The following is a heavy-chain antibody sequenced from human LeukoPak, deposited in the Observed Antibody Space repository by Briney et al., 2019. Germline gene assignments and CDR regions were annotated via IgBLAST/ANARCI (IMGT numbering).Heavy chain of an antibody. CDR1: GGSISGYY. CDR2: IYTTGNS. CDR3: ARHYHDFYYMDV. D-gene: IGHD3-3*01. J-gene: IGHJ6*03. Sequence: SETLSLTCTVSGGSISGYYWSWIRQPAGKGLEWIGRIYTTGNSIYNPSLKSRVTISVDTSKNQFSLKLSSVTAADTAVYYCARHYHDFYYMDVWGKGTTVTVSS. V-gene: IGHV4-4*07.